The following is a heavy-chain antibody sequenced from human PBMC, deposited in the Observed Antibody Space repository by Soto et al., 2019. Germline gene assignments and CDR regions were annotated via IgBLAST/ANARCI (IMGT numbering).Heavy chain of an antibody. J-gene: IGHJ2*01. CDR3: SKVTGTTCGYLYL. D-gene: IGHD1-7*01. Sequence: EVQLVESGGGLVQPGRSLRLSCAASGFTFDDYAMHWVRQAPGKGLEWVSGISWNSGSIGYADSVKGRFTISRDNAKKSLYLQMNSLKDEDTALYYCSKVTGTTCGYLYLWGRGTLVTVSS. V-gene: IGHV3-9*01. CDR2: ISWNSGSI. CDR1: GFTFDDYA.